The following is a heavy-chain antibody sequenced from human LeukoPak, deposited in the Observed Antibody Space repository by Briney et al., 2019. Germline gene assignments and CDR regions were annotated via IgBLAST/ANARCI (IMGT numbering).Heavy chain of an antibody. D-gene: IGHD3-10*01. J-gene: IGHJ4*02. CDR3: ARDGATSYVSGFDY. CDR2: IKQDGSEK. CDR1: GFTFSSYW. V-gene: IGHV3-7*01. Sequence: PGGSLRLSCAASGFTFSSYWMSWVRQAPGKGLEWVANIKQDGSEKYYVDSVKGRFTISRDNAKNSLYLQMNSLRAEDTAVYYCARDGATSYVSGFDYWGQGTLVTVSS.